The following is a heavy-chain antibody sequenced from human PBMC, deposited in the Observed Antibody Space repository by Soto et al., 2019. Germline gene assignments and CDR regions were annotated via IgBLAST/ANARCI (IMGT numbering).Heavy chain of an antibody. CDR2: ISAYNGNT. Sequence: QVQLVQSGAEVKKPGASVKVSCKASGYTFTSYGISWVRQAPGQGLEWMGWISAYNGNTNYAQKLQGRVTMTTDTYTSTAYMELRSLRSDDTAVYYCARSASMPQSDNWFDPWGQGTLVTVSS. V-gene: IGHV1-18*01. CDR3: ARSASMPQSDNWFDP. CDR1: GYTFTSYG. J-gene: IGHJ5*02. D-gene: IGHD2-2*01.